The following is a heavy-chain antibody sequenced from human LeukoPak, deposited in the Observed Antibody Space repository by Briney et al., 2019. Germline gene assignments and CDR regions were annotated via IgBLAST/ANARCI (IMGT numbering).Heavy chain of an antibody. Sequence: ASVTVSCKASGYTFTSYDINWVRQATGQGLEWMGWMNPYNGETGYAQKFQGRVTITRDTSTNTAYMELNSLTSEDTAVFYCARGQWGSYGSWYYDYWGQGTLVTVSS. D-gene: IGHD3-16*02. CDR2: MNPYNGET. V-gene: IGHV1-8*03. CDR1: GYTFTSYD. CDR3: ARGQWGSYGSWYYDY. J-gene: IGHJ4*02.